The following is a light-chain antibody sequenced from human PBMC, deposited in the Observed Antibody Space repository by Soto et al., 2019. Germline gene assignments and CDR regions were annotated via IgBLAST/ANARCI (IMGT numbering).Light chain of an antibody. J-gene: IGKJ3*01. CDR2: TAS. CDR3: LQKYFYPFT. V-gene: IGKV1-12*01. CDR1: RDINRW. Sequence: DIQMTQSPSSVSASVGDRVTITCRASRDINRWLAWYQQKPGKAPKLLIYTASSLQSGVPSRFSGSGSGTDFTLTITSLQPEDFATYYCLQKYFYPFTFGPGTKVDIK.